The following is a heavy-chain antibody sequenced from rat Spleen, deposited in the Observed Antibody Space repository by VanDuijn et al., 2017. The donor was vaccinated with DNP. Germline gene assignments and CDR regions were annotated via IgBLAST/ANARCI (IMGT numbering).Heavy chain of an antibody. D-gene: IGHD1-1*01. V-gene: IGHV5S11*01. J-gene: IGHJ3*01. CDR1: GFSFSNYF. Sequence: EVQLVESGGGLVQPGGSLKLSCAASGFSFSNYFMAWVRQAPTKGLEWVAAISPGGTNTYYRDSVKGRFTISRYDAKSTLYLQMDSLRSEETATYFCAIYFNSGDDWFAYWGQGTLVTVSS. CDR2: ISPGGTNT. CDR3: AIYFNSGDDWFAY.